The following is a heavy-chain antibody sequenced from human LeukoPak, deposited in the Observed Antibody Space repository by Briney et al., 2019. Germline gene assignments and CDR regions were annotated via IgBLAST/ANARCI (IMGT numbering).Heavy chain of an antibody. CDR3: ARVRSPIAVAGTRFDY. CDR2: INPNSGGT. J-gene: IGHJ4*02. V-gene: IGHV1-2*06. D-gene: IGHD6-19*01. CDR1: GYTFTGSY. Sequence: DSVKVSCKASGYTFTGSYMHWVRQAPGQGLEWMGRINPNSGGTNYAQKFQGRVTMTRDTSISTAYMELSRLRSDDTAVYYCARVRSPIAVAGTRFDYWGQGTLVTVSS.